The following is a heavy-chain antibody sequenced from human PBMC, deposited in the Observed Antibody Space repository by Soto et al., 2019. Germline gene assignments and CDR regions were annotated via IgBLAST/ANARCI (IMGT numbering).Heavy chain of an antibody. D-gene: IGHD2-21*02. CDR1: GFTFSEYY. CDR2: ISSSASYR. CDR3: GKDGGDSGSANSVN. Sequence: VQLMESGGGFVKPGGSLRLSCAVSGFTFSEYYMTWIRQTPGKGLEWIAFISSSASYRGHADSVKGRITISRDNAKNTLYLKMNSLRAEDTGIYYCGKDGGDSGSANSVNWGQGALVTVSS. J-gene: IGHJ4*02. V-gene: IGHV3-11*06.